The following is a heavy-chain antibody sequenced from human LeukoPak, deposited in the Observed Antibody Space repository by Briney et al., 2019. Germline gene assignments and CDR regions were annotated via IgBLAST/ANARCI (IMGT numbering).Heavy chain of an antibody. Sequence: SETLSLTCTVSGGSISSSSYYWGWIRQPPGKGLEWIGSIYYSGSTYYNPSLKSRVSISVDTSKNQFSLKLSSVTAADTAVYYCARVYSSSWYSPFHYWGQGTLVTVSS. V-gene: IGHV4-39*07. D-gene: IGHD6-13*01. J-gene: IGHJ1*01. CDR2: IYYSGST. CDR3: ARVYSSSWYSPFHY. CDR1: GGSISSSSYY.